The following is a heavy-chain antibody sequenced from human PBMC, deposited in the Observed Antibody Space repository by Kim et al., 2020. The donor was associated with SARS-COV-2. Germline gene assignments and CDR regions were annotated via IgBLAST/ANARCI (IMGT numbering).Heavy chain of an antibody. J-gene: IGHJ2*01. CDR2: IDSGGST. CDR1: GFTVSSNY. D-gene: IGHD2-2*01. V-gene: IGHV3-53*01. CDR3: SMDGCSTSCGGIWYFDL. Sequence: GGSLRLSCAASGFTVSSNYMSWVRQAPGKGLEWVSVIDSGGSTYYADYVKGRFTISRDNSKNMLYLQMNSLRAEDTAVYYCSMDGCSTSCGGIWYFDLWG.